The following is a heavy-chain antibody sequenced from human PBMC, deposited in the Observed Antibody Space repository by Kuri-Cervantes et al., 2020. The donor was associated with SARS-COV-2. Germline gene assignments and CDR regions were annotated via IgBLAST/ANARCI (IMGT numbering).Heavy chain of an antibody. CDR2: IKQDGSEK. CDR3: AKVETASLDY. J-gene: IGHJ4*02. V-gene: IGHV3-7*01. CDR1: GFTFSSYW. D-gene: IGHD3-3*01. Sequence: GGSLRLSCAASGFTFSSYWMSWVRQAPGKGLEWVANIKQDGSEKYYVDSVKGRFTISRDNSKNTLYLQMNGLRPEDTAVYYCAKVETASLDYWGQGTLVTVSS.